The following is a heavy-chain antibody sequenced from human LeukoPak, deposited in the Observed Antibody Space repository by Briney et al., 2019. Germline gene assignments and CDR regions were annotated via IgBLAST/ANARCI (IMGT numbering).Heavy chain of an antibody. CDR2: IYYSGST. CDR1: GGSISSSSYY. Sequence: PSETLSLTCTVSGGSISSSSYYWGWIRQPPGKGLEWIGSIYYSGSTYYNPSLKSRVTISVDTSKNQFSLKLSSVTAADTAVYYCARAVNNWNDGYYFDYWGQGTLVTVSS. J-gene: IGHJ4*02. V-gene: IGHV4-39*07. CDR3: ARAVNNWNDGYYFDY. D-gene: IGHD1-1*01.